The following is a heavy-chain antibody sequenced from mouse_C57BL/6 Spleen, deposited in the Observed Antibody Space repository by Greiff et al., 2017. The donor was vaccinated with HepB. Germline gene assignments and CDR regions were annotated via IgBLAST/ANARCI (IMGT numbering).Heavy chain of an antibody. J-gene: IGHJ1*03. Sequence: VQLQQPGTELVKPGASVKLSCKASGYTFTSYWMHWVKQRPGQGLEWIGNINPSNGGTNYNEKFKSKATLTVDKSSSTAYMQLSSLTSEDSAVSCCARRVSPPWRSFGVWATGTTFTVSS. CDR1: GYTFTSYW. V-gene: IGHV1-53*01. D-gene: IGHD6-2*01. CDR2: INPSNGGT. CDR3: ARRVSPPWRSFGV.